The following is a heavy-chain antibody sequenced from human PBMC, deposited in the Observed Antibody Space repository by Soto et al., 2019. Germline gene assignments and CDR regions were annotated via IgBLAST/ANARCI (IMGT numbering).Heavy chain of an antibody. CDR2: ISTNSGNT. CDR1: GYTFTRNG. CDR3: ARDKDYMLDY. D-gene: IGHD4-4*01. Sequence: QVQLVQSGAEVKEPGASVKVSCKPSGYTFTRNGISWVRQAPGQGLEWVGWISTNSGNTDYAQKLQGRVTLTTDTSTNTAYLELRSLRSYDTAVYYCARDKDYMLDYWGQGTLVTVSS. V-gene: IGHV1-18*01. J-gene: IGHJ4*02.